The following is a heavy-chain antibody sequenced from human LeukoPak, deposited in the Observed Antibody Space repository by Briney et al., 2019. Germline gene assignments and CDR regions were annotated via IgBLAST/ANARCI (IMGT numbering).Heavy chain of an antibody. J-gene: IGHJ6*02. CDR2: IYYSGST. D-gene: IGHD2-2*01. Sequence: KPSETLSLTCSVSGGSISSYYWSWIRQPPGKGLEYIGYIYYSGSTNHNPSLKSRVTISVDTSKDQFSLNLTSVTAADTAVYYCARLKCISTTCPSRYVMDVWGQGTTVTVSS. CDR3: ARLKCISTTCPSRYVMDV. V-gene: IGHV4-59*01. CDR1: GGSISSYY.